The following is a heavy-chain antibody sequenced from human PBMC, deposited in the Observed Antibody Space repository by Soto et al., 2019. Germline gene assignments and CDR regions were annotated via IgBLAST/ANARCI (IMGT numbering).Heavy chain of an antibody. Sequence: QVQLVQSGAEVKKPGASVKVSCKTSGYTFTTYAMHWVRQAPGQRLEWMGWINAGGGDTKYSQRFQGRVTISRDTSASTVYMELSRLSPEDTAVSYCSRGRVVRGVTTSFRQDFWGQGTLVTVSS. V-gene: IGHV1-3*01. J-gene: IGHJ4*02. D-gene: IGHD3-10*01. CDR2: INAGGGDT. CDR1: GYTFTTYA. CDR3: SRGRVVRGVTTSFRQDF.